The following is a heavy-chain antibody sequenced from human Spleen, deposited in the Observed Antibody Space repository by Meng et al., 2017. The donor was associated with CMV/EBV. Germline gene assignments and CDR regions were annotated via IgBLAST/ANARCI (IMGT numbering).Heavy chain of an antibody. V-gene: IGHV4-30-4*06. CDR1: GVSITNAVYD. J-gene: IGHJ5*02. Sequence: SGVSITNAVYDWNWIRQHPGKGLEWIGYINYSGSTYYNRSLRSRVAISLDTSKNQFSLNLRSVTAADTAVYYCAREDRSLAVENGLDPWGQGTLVTVSS. CDR3: AREDRSLAVENGLDP. CDR2: INYSGST. D-gene: IGHD2-15*01.